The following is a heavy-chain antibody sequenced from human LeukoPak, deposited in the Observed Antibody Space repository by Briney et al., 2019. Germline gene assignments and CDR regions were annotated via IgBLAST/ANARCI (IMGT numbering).Heavy chain of an antibody. CDR2: IHDTGST. J-gene: IGHJ4*02. CDR1: GGSIGSYY. V-gene: IGHV4-59*08. CDR3: ARGVPAAAIPGSPDPRVLYYFDY. D-gene: IGHD2-2*01. Sequence: SETLSLTCTVSGGSIGSYYWSWIRQPPGKGLEWIGYIHDTGSTNYNPSLKSRVTISVDTSKNQFSLKLSSVTAADTAVYYCARGVPAAAIPGSPDPRVLYYFDYWGQGTLVTVSS.